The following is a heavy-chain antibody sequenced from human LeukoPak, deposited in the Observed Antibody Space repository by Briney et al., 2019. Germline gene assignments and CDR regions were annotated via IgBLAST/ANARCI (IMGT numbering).Heavy chain of an antibody. V-gene: IGHV3-48*04. CDR1: GFTFSSYS. D-gene: IGHD3-22*01. CDR3: ARVPQGISSGYMDY. CDR2: ISSSSSTI. J-gene: IGHJ4*02. Sequence: GGSLRLSCAASGFTFSSYSMNWVRQAPGKGLEWVSYISSSSSTIYYADSVKGRFTISRDNAKNSLYLQMNSLRAEDTAVYYCARVPQGISSGYMDYWGQGTLVTVSS.